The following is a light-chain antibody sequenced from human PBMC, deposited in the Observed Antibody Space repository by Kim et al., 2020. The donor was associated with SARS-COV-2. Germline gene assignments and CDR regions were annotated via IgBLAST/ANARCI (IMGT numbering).Light chain of an antibody. V-gene: IGKV1-5*01. CDR3: QQYNSYSGT. Sequence: DIQMTQSPSTLSASVGDRVTITCRASQSIGNWLAWYQQKPGKAPKLLIYDASNLESGVPSRFTGSGSGTEFTLTISSLQPDDFATYYCQQYNSYSGTFGQGTKVDIK. J-gene: IGKJ1*01. CDR1: QSIGNW. CDR2: DAS.